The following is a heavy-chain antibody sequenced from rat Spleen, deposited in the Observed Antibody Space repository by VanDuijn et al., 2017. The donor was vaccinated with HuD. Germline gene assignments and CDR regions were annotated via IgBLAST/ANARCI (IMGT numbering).Heavy chain of an antibody. CDR3: TRAPGPTVDVMDA. Sequence: QVHLKESGPGLVQPSQTLSLTCTVSGFSISSHGVIWVRQPPGKGLEWMGVIWGNGNTNYKSTFKSRLSISRDTSKSQVFLKVNSLQTEDTAIYFCTRAPGPTVDVMDAWGQGASVTVSS. CDR2: IWGNGNT. J-gene: IGHJ4*01. D-gene: IGHD1-1*01. V-gene: IGHV2-13*01. CDR1: GFSISSHG.